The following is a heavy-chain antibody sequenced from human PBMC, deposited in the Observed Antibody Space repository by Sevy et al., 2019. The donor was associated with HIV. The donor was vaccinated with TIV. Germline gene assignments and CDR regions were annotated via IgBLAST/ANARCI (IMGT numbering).Heavy chain of an antibody. J-gene: IGHJ4*02. CDR3: ARDDIVARDYFDF. CDR1: VFTFSSYS. CDR2: ISFSSNYI. D-gene: IGHD2-15*01. Sequence: GGSLRLSCTASVFTFSSYSMNWVRQAPGKGLEWVSSISFSSNYIYYADSVRGRFTISRDNAKNSLYLHMDSLRDEDTALYYCARDDIVARDYFDFWGQGTLVTVSS. V-gene: IGHV3-21*01.